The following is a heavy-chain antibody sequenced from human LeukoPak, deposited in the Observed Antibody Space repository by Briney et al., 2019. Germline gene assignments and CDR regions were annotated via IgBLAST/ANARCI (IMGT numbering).Heavy chain of an antibody. Sequence: SETLSPTCTVSGGSISSSSYYWGWIRQPPGKGLEWIGSIYYSGSTYYNPSLKSRVTISVDTSKNQFSLKLSPVTAADTAVYYCARPYSSSWAGWFDPWGQGTLVTVSS. CDR3: ARPYSSSWAGWFDP. CDR1: GGSISSSSYY. V-gene: IGHV4-39*01. D-gene: IGHD6-13*01. J-gene: IGHJ5*02. CDR2: IYYSGST.